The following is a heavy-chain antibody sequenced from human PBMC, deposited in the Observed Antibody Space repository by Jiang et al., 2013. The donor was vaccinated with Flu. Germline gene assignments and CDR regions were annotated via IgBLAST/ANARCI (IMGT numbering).Heavy chain of an antibody. V-gene: IGHV3-11*04. Sequence: VQLLESGGGLVRPGGSLRLSCVASGLTFSDSYMSWIRQAPGKGLEWVSYINPSSSIIYYADSVKGRFTISRDNAKDSLYLQMNSLRAEDTAVYYCARDPAAVYYYHSSGFYVDKWGQGTLVTVSS. CDR3: ARDPAAVYYYHSSGFYVDK. D-gene: IGHD3-22*01. J-gene: IGHJ4*02. CDR1: GLTFSDSY. CDR2: INPSSSII.